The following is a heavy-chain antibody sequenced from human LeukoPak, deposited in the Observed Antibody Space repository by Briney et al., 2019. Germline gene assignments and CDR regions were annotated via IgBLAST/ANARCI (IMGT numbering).Heavy chain of an antibody. CDR3: AKDLRGYSYGWLDY. J-gene: IGHJ4*02. V-gene: IGHV3-23*01. Sequence: GGSLILSCAASGFTFSSYSMNWVRQAPGKGLEWVSAISGSGGSTYYADSVKGRFTISRDNSKNTLYLQMNSLRAEDTAVYYCAKDLRGYSYGWLDYWGQGTLVTVSS. D-gene: IGHD5-18*01. CDR2: ISGSGGST. CDR1: GFTFSSYS.